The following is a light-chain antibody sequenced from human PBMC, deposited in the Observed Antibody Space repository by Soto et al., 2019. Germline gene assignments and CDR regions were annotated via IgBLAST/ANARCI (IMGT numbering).Light chain of an antibody. Sequence: DIQMTQSPSSLSASVGDRVTITCRSSQTITSYLNWYQQKPGRAPKSLIYAASTLQSGVPSRFSGSGSGTDFTLTISTLQPEDVATYYCQNYNSAPRTFGQGTKVDIK. V-gene: IGKV1-27*01. CDR2: AAS. CDR1: QTITSY. J-gene: IGKJ1*01. CDR3: QNYNSAPRT.